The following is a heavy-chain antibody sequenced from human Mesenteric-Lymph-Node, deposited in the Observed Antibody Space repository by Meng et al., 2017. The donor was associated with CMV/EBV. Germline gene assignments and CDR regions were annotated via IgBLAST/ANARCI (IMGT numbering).Heavy chain of an antibody. J-gene: IGHJ6*02. D-gene: IGHD3-10*01. CDR3: ARVGGAGSYYIHYGMDV. V-gene: IGHV3-21*01. CDR1: GFTFSGYS. Sequence: GESLKISCAASGFTFSGYSMNWVRQAPGKGLEWVSCISSSSSYIYYADSVKGRFTISRDNAKKSLYLQMNSLRAEDTAVYYCARVGGAGSYYIHYGMDVWGQGTTVTVSS. CDR2: ISSSSSYI.